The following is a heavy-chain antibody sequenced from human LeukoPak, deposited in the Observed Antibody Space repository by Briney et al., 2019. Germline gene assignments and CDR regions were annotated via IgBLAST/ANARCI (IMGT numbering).Heavy chain of an antibody. Sequence: PSQTLSLTCAVSGGSISSGGYYWSWIRQPPGKGLEYIGCFYYRGTTRYNPSLKSRVTILVDTSKNQFSLELSAVTAADTAVYYCARGGLELPDYWGQGTLVTVSS. CDR3: ARGGLELPDY. CDR2: FYYRGTT. CDR1: GGSISSGGYY. V-gene: IGHV4-61*08. J-gene: IGHJ4*02. D-gene: IGHD1-26*01.